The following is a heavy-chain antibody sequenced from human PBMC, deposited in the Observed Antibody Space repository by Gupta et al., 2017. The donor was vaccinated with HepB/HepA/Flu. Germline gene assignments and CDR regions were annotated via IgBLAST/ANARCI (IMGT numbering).Heavy chain of an antibody. CDR3: ATIEGGRGTT. Sequence: QVQLVQSGAGVKKPGASVQISCKTSGYTFSKYYIHWVRQAPGQGLQWVGFVHPGSGVTKIAAKFQGRVIMTSDTSITPGYMELTRLKSDDTAIYSCATIEGGRGTTWGQGTLITVSS. J-gene: IGHJ4*02. V-gene: IGHV1-2*02. CDR1: GYTFSKYY. D-gene: IGHD1-7*01. CDR2: VHPGSGVT.